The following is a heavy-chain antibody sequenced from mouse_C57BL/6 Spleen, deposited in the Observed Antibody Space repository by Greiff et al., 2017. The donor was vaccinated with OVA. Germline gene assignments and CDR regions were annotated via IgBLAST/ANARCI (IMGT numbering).Heavy chain of an antibody. CDR3: ARSSHYDYDQYYFDY. Sequence: EVKLVESGGGLVQPGGSLSLSCAASGFTFTDYYMSWVRQPPGKALEWLGFIRNKANGYTTEYSASVKGRFTISRDNSQSILYLQMNALRAEDSATYYCARSSHYDYDQYYFDYWGQGTTLTVSS. D-gene: IGHD2-4*01. J-gene: IGHJ2*01. V-gene: IGHV7-3*01. CDR1: GFTFTDYY. CDR2: IRNKANGYTT.